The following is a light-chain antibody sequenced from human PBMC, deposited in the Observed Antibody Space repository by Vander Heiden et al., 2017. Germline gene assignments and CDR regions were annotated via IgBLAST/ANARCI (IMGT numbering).Light chain of an antibody. CDR1: RSLSSY. CDR3: QQRSNWPLT. CDR2: DAS. Sequence: EIVSTQSPATLSLSPGERATPSCSASRSLSSYLAWYQQKPGQAPRLLIYDASNRATGIPARFSGSGSGTDFTLTISSLEPEDFAVYYCQQRSNWPLTFGGGTKVEIK. V-gene: IGKV3-11*01. J-gene: IGKJ4*02.